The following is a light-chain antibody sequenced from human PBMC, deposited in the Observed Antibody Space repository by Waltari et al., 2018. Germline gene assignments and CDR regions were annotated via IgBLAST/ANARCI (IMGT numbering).Light chain of an antibody. J-gene: IGKJ5*01. CDR1: QTIGTY. CDR2: GAS. CDR3: QQGYVTPLT. Sequence: DIQLTQSPSSLSASVGDTVIISCRASQTIGTYLNWYQQRPGKAPKLLIYGASTLQSGVPSRFSGSGSGTHFTLTSSSLQPEDFVIYSCQQGYVTPLTFGQGTRLEI. V-gene: IGKV1-39*01.